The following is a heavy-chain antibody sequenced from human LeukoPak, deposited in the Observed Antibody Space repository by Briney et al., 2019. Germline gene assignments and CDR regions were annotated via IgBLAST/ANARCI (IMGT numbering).Heavy chain of an antibody. CDR3: ARARPPRDYGDSDDAFDI. D-gene: IGHD4-17*01. CDR1: GGSISSSSYY. Sequence: SETLSLTCTVSGGSISSSSYYWGWIRQPPGKGLEWIGSIYYSGRTYYNPSLKSRVTISVDTSKNQFSLKLSSVTSADTAVYYCARARPPRDYGDSDDAFDIWGQGTMVTVSS. J-gene: IGHJ3*02. CDR2: IYYSGRT. V-gene: IGHV4-39*07.